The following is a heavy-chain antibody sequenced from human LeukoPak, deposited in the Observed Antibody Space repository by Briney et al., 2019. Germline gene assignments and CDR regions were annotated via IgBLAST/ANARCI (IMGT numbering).Heavy chain of an antibody. Sequence: GGSLRLSCAASGFTFSSYWMSWVRQAPGKVLEWVANIKQDGGEKYYVESVKGRFTISRDNVKNSLYLQMNSLRVEDTAVYYCARARGGYDLDYWGQGTLVTVSS. J-gene: IGHJ4*02. CDR1: GFTFSSYW. CDR2: IKQDGGEK. D-gene: IGHD5-12*01. V-gene: IGHV3-7*01. CDR3: ARARGGYDLDY.